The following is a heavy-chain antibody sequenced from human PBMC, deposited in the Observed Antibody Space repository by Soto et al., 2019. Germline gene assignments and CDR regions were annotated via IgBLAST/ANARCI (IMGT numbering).Heavy chain of an antibody. V-gene: IGHV1-69*12. D-gene: IGHD2-15*01. CDR2: IIPIFGTA. Sequence: QVQLVQSGAEVKKPGSSVKVSCKASGGTFSSYAISWVRQAPGQGLEWMGGIIPIFGTANYAQEFQGRVTITADESTSTAYMELSSLRSEDTAVYYCARGRGRSVDYYYGMDVWGQGTTVTVSS. J-gene: IGHJ6*02. CDR3: ARGRGRSVDYYYGMDV. CDR1: GGTFSSYA.